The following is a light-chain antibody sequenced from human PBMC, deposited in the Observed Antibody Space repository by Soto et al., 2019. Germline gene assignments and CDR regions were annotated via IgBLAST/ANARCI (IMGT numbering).Light chain of an antibody. V-gene: IGKV3-11*01. CDR3: QQRSNWLPLT. CDR2: DAS. J-gene: IGKJ4*01. CDR1: QSVSSY. Sequence: EIVLTQSPATLSLSPGERATLSCRVSQSVSSYLAWYQQKPGQAPRLLIYDASNRATGIPARFSGSGSGTDFTLTISSLEPEDFAVYYCQQRSNWLPLTFGGGTKVEIK.